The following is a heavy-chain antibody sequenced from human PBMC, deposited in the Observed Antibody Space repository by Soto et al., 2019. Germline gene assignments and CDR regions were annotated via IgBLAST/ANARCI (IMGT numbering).Heavy chain of an antibody. Sequence: SETLSLTCTVSGGSISSYYWSWIRQPPGKGLEWIGYIYYSGSTNYNPSLKSRVTISVDTSKNQFSLKLSSVTAADTAVYYCARDSSPIAWGQGTLVTVS. D-gene: IGHD2-2*01. CDR1: GGSISSYY. CDR3: ARDSSPIA. J-gene: IGHJ4*02. V-gene: IGHV4-59*01. CDR2: IYYSGST.